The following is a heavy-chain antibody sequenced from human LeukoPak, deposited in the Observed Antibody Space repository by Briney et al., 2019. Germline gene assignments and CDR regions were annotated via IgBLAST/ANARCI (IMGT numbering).Heavy chain of an antibody. V-gene: IGHV4-34*01. CDR2: INHSGST. Sequence: SETLSLTCAVYGGSFSGYYWSWIRQPPGKGLEWIGEINHSGSTNYNPSLKSRVTISVDTSKNQFSLKLSSVTAADTAVYYCARKRQPVYYDSSGYSIKGSWFDPWGQGTLVTVSS. CDR3: ARKRQPVYYDSSGYSIKGSWFDP. J-gene: IGHJ5*02. D-gene: IGHD3-22*01. CDR1: GGSFSGYY.